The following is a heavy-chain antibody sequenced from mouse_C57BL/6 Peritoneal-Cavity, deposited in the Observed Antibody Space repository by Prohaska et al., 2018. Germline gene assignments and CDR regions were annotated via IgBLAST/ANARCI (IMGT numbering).Heavy chain of an antibody. Sequence: EVQLLETGGGLVQPGGSRGLSCEGSGFTFSGFWMSWVRQTPGKTLEWIGDINSDGSAINYAPSIKDRFTIFRDNDKSTLYLQMSNVRSEDTATYFCIRYAGNYWYFDVWGTGTTVTVSS. J-gene: IGHJ1*03. CDR1: GFTFSGFW. CDR3: IRYAGNYWYFDV. V-gene: IGHV11-2*01. D-gene: IGHD2-1*01. CDR2: INSDGSAI.